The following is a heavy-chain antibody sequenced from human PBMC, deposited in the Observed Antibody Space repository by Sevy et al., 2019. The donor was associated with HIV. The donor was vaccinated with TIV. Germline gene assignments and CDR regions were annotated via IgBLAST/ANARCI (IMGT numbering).Heavy chain of an antibody. CDR1: GFSVNSNY. Sequence: GGSLRLSCAASGFSVNSNYMTWVRQAPGKGLDWVSIIYSDGSTKYADALKGRFTISGDNSKNTMYFQMNSLRVEDTAVYYCARGGTIFGLVRHYFDYWGQGTLVTVSS. CDR2: IYSDGST. V-gene: IGHV3-66*01. D-gene: IGHD3-3*01. CDR3: ARGGTIFGLVRHYFDY. J-gene: IGHJ4*02.